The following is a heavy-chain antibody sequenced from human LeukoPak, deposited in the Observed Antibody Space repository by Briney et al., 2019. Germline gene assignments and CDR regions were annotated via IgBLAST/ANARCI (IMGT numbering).Heavy chain of an antibody. CDR2: IIPILGIT. V-gene: IGHV1-69*04. D-gene: IGHD2-15*01. Sequence: SVKVSCKASGGTFSNYAISWVRQAPGQGLEWMGRIIPILGITNYAQKFQGRVTITADKSTSTAYMELSSLRSEDTAVYYCARGEGLIEYCSGGRCHRRAFDPWGQGTLVTVSS. CDR1: GGTFSNYA. J-gene: IGHJ5*02. CDR3: ARGEGLIEYCSGGRCHRRAFDP.